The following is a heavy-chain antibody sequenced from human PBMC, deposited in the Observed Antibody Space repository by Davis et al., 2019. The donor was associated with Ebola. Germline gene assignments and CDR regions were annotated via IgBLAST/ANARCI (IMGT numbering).Heavy chain of an antibody. CDR3: ARFLTGARDWYFDL. CDR1: GGSISSGGYS. D-gene: IGHD7-27*01. Sequence: PSETLSLTCAVSGGSISSGGYSWSWIRQPPGKGLEWIGYIYHSGSTYYNPSLKSRVTISVDTSKNQFSLKLSSVTAADTAVYYCARFLTGARDWYFDLWGRGTLVTVSS. J-gene: IGHJ2*01. V-gene: IGHV4-30-2*02. CDR2: IYHSGST.